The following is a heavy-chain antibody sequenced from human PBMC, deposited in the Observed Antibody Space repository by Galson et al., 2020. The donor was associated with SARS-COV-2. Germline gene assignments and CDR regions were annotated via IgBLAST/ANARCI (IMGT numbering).Heavy chain of an antibody. V-gene: IGHV3-48*02. CDR2: ISSSSSTI. CDR3: ARERGGIAAAGPYYYGMDV. J-gene: IGHJ6*02. D-gene: IGHD6-13*01. CDR1: GFTFSSYS. Sequence: RLSCAASGFTFSSYSMNWVRQAPGKGLEWFSYISSSSSTIYYADSVKGRFTISRDNAKNSLYLQMNSLRDEDTAVYYCARERGGIAAAGPYYYGMDVWGQGTTVTVSS.